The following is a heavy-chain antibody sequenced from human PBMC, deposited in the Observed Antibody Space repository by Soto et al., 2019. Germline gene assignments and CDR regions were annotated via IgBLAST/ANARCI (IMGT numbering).Heavy chain of an antibody. D-gene: IGHD3-3*01. J-gene: IGHJ3*02. CDR2: IIPIFGAA. Sequence: SVKVSCKASGGTFTIYAFICVRQSPGQGLEWMGGIIPIFGAANYAQKFQGRVTITADASTTTAYMELSSLRSEDTAVYYCATVLGGLPRAFDIWGQGTMVTVSS. CDR3: ATVLGGLPRAFDI. CDR1: GGTFTIYA. V-gene: IGHV1-69*13.